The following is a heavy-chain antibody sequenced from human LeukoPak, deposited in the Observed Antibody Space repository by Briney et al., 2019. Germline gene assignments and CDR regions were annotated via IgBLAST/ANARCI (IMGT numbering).Heavy chain of an antibody. CDR1: GFTFSSYA. J-gene: IGHJ4*02. CDR2: ISGSGGST. D-gene: IGHD6-19*01. CDR3: AKGIXGLAPDFDY. Sequence: GGSLRLSCAASGFTFSSYAMSWVRQAPGKGLEWVSRISGSGGSTHYADSVKGRFTIPKDNSKNTLYLQMNSLRAEDTAVYYCAKGIXGLAPDFDYWGQGTLVTVSS. V-gene: IGHV3-23*01.